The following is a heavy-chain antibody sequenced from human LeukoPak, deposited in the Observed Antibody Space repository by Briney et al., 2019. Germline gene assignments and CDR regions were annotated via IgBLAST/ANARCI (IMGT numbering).Heavy chain of an antibody. J-gene: IGHJ4*02. CDR1: DGSMSSYY. D-gene: IGHD6-19*01. Sequence: PSETLSLTCTVSDGSMSSYYWSWIRQPPGKGLEWIGYIYYSGSTNYNPSLKSRVSISIDTSRNQFSLKPSSATAADTAVYYCARRIAVAGIFDYWGQGTLVTVSS. CDR2: IYYSGST. CDR3: ARRIAVAGIFDY. V-gene: IGHV4-59*01.